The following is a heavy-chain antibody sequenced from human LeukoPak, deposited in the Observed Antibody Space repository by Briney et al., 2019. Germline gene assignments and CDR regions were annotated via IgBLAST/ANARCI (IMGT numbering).Heavy chain of an antibody. CDR1: GFTFSSIA. CDR2: IRSNGDTA. D-gene: IGHD1-1*01. V-gene: IGHV3-23*01. CDR3: AKGQELDDGVFDS. J-gene: IGHJ4*02. Sequence: GGSLRLSCTASGFTFSSIAMTWVRQAPGKGLEWVSTIRSNGDTAYNADSVKGRFTISRDNSKNTLYLQMNSLRVEDTAIYYCAKGQELDDGVFDSWGQGTLVTVSS.